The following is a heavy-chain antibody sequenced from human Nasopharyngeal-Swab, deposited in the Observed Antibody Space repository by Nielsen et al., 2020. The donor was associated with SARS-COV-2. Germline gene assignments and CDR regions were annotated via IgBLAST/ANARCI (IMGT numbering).Heavy chain of an antibody. J-gene: IGHJ6*02. Sequence: GGSLRLSCAASGFTFSSYSMNWVRQAPGKGLEWVGRIKSKTDGGTTDYAAPVKGRFTISRDDSKNTLYLQMNSLKTEDTAVYYCTTDPRPKRITTYYYYYGMDVWGQGTTVTISS. CDR2: IKSKTDGGTT. D-gene: IGHD3-3*01. V-gene: IGHV3-15*01. CDR3: TTDPRPKRITTYYYYYGMDV. CDR1: GFTFSSYS.